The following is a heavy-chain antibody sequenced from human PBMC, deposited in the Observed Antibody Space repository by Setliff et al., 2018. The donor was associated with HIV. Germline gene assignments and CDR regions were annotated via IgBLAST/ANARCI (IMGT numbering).Heavy chain of an antibody. CDR3: AREVRWELPQGFDH. D-gene: IGHD1-26*01. V-gene: IGHV4-39*07. Sequence: SETLSLTCSVSGGSFSSDSYYWGWIRQFPGKGLEWIGSIYYSGSTYYHPSLKSRVTISVDTSKNQFSLKLTSVTAADTAVYYCAREVRWELPQGFDHWGQGSQGTVS. CDR2: IYYSGST. CDR1: GGSFSSDSYY. J-gene: IGHJ4*02.